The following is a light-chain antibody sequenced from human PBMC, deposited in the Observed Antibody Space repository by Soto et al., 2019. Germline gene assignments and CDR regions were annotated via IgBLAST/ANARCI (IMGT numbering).Light chain of an antibody. Sequence: EIVLTQSPATLSLSPWERATLSCGASQSVSSNYVAWYQQKPGLAPRLLIYDASSRATGISDRFSGSGSGTDFTLTIRRLEPEDFAVYYCQQYGSSPTFGGGTKVDIK. J-gene: IGKJ4*01. V-gene: IGKV3D-20*01. CDR2: DAS. CDR3: QQYGSSPT. CDR1: QSVSSNY.